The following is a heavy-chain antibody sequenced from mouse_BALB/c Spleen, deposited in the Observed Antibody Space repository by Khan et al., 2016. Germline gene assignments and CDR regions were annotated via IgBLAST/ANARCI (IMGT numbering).Heavy chain of an antibody. V-gene: IGHV2-6-7*01. D-gene: IGHD2-4*01. J-gene: IGHJ3*01. CDR2: IWGDGSA. CDR1: GFSLTGFS. CDR3: ASYYDYDGGFAY. Sequence: QMQLEESGPGLVAPSQSLSITCTVSGFSLTGFSVNWVRQPPGKALEWLGMIWGDGSADYNSALKSRLSISKDDSKSLVFLKMNSLQTDDTARYVCASYYDYDGGFAYWGQGTLVTVSA.